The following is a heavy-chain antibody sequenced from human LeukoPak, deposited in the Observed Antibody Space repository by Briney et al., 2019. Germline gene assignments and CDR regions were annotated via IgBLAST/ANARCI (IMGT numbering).Heavy chain of an antibody. CDR3: ARDRGRYDSSGYYYEGYFDY. V-gene: IGHV3-21*01. CDR1: GFTFSSYS. D-gene: IGHD3-22*01. J-gene: IGHJ4*02. Sequence: GGSLRLSCAASGFTFSSYSMNWVRQAPGKGVEWVSCISSSSSYIYYADSVKGRFTISRENAKNSLYLQMNSLRAEDTAVYYCARDRGRYDSSGYYYEGYFDYWGQGTLVTVSS. CDR2: ISSSSSYI.